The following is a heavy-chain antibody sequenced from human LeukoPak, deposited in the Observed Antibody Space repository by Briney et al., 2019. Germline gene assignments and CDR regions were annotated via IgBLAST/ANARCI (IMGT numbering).Heavy chain of an antibody. Sequence: SETLSLTCTVSGGSISSYYWSWLRQPPGKGLEWIGYIYYSGSTNYNPSLKSRVTISVDTSKNQFSLKLSSVTAADTAVYYCARERYDFWSGSPMDVWGKGTTVTVSS. D-gene: IGHD3-3*01. J-gene: IGHJ6*03. CDR1: GGSISSYY. CDR2: IYYSGST. V-gene: IGHV4-59*01. CDR3: ARERYDFWSGSPMDV.